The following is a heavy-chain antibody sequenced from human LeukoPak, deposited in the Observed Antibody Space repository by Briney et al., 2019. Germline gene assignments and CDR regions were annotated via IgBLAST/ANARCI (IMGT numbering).Heavy chain of an antibody. Sequence: GASLQISCKGSGSSFTSYWIGWGRQVPGKGLEWMGIIYPGDSDTRYSPSFQGQVTILADKSISTAYLQWSSLKASDTAMYYCARPTKDRVDYWGQGTLVTVSS. J-gene: IGHJ4*02. D-gene: IGHD2-15*01. CDR1: GSSFTSYW. CDR3: ARPTKDRVDY. CDR2: IYPGDSDT. V-gene: IGHV5-51*01.